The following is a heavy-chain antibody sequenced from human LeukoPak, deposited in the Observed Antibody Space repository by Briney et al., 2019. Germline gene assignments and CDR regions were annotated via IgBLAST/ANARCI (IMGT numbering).Heavy chain of an antibody. CDR1: GGSISSSSYY. Sequence: SETLSLTFTVSGGSISSSSYYWGWIRPPPGKGLEGIGIIYYSGSTYYNPSLKSRVTISVDTSKNQFSLKLSSVTAADTAVYYCARQALDPASIAAPDWFDPWGQGTLVTVSS. CDR3: ARQALDPASIAAPDWFDP. D-gene: IGHD6-6*01. V-gene: IGHV4-39*01. CDR2: IYYSGST. J-gene: IGHJ5*02.